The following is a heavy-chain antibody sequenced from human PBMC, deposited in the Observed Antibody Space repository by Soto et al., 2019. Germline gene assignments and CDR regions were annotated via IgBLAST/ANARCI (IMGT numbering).Heavy chain of an antibody. CDR1: GFTFSSYA. V-gene: IGHV3-23*01. D-gene: IGHD3-22*01. Sequence: LRLSCAASGFTFSSYAMTWVRQAPGKGLEWVSGISGSGGSTYYADSVKGRFTISRDNSKNTMYLQMNSLRAEDTAVYYCAKGVRSYYYYGMDVWGQGATVTVYS. J-gene: IGHJ6*02. CDR2: ISGSGGST. CDR3: AKGVRSYYYYGMDV.